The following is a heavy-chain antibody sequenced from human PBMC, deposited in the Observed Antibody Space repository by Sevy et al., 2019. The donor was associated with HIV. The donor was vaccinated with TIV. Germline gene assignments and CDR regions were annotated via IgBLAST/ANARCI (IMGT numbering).Heavy chain of an antibody. CDR3: ARDSAALKDAFDI. J-gene: IGHJ3*02. CDR1: GGSISSGDYY. CDR2: IYYGGST. V-gene: IGHV4-30-4*01. D-gene: IGHD6-25*01. Sequence: SETLSLTCTVSGGSISSGDYYWSWIRQPPGKGLEWIGYIYYGGSTYYNPSLKSRVTISVDTSKNQFSLKLSSVTAADTAVYYCARDSAALKDAFDISGQGTMVTVSS.